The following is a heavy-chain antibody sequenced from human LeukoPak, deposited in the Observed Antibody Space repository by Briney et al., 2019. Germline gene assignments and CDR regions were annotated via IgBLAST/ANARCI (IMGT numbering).Heavy chain of an antibody. Sequence: GGSLRLSCAASGFTFDDYAMHWVRQAPGKGLEWVSLITWEGANTYYADSVKGRFTISRDNSKNSLFLQMNSLRPEDTALYYCAKDRGGYSYSSYYFDYWAREPWSPSPQ. V-gene: IGHV3-43D*03. D-gene: IGHD5-18*01. CDR3: AKDRGGYSYSSYYFDY. CDR2: ITWEGANT. CDR1: GFTFDDYA. J-gene: IGHJ4*02.